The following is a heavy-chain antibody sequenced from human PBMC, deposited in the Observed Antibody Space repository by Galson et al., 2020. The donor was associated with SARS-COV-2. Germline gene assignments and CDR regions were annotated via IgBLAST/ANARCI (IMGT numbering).Heavy chain of an antibody. CDR3: ARGGVNAPVRGIITYDDGMDV. D-gene: IGHD3-10*01. J-gene: IGHJ6*02. CDR1: GGYFSGYY. V-gene: IGHV4-34*01. CDR2: INHSGST. Sequence: SPTLSLTCAVYGGYFSGYYWSLIRQPPGKGLEWIGEINHSGSTNFNPSLKSRVTISVDTSKNQFSLKLSSVTAADTAVYYCARGGVNAPVRGIITYDDGMDVWGQGTTVTVSS.